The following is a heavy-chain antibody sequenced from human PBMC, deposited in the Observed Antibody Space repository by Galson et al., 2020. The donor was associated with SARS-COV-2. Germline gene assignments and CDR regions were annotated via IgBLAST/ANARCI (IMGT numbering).Heavy chain of an antibody. Sequence: SETLSLTCSVSGGSVSGGDYRWSWIRQSPEKGLEWIGFIFDSGKTNYNPSLKGRITISIDTSRNQFSLKLSSATAGDTAVYYCARERMSQGYDDSGYHYIVALDIWGQGTTVTVS. CDR3: ARERMSQGYDDSGYHYIVALDI. D-gene: IGHD3-22*01. J-gene: IGHJ3*02. CDR2: IFDSGKT. V-gene: IGHV4-61*08. CDR1: GGSVSGGDYR.